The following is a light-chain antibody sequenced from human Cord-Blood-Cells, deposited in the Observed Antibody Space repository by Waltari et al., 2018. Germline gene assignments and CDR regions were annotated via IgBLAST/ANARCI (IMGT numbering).Light chain of an antibody. Sequence: IVLTQSPATLPVSPGASATIPCRASQSVSSSYLAWYQQKPGQAPRLLIYGASSRATGIPDRFSGSGSGTDFTLTISRLEPEDFAVYYCQQYGSSPFTFGQGTRLEIK. V-gene: IGKV3-20*01. J-gene: IGKJ5*01. CDR1: QSVSSSY. CDR3: QQYGSSPFT. CDR2: GAS.